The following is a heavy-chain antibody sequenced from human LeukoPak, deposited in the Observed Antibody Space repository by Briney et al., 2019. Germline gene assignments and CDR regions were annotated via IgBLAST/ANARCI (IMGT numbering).Heavy chain of an antibody. Sequence: PSETLSLTCTVSGGSISSYYWSWIRQPPGKGLEWIGYIYYSGSTNYNPSLKSRVTISVDTSKNQFSLKLSSVTAADTAVYYCARDGVYYDILTGYPTDAFDIWGQGTMVTVSS. D-gene: IGHD3-9*01. CDR1: GGSISSYY. V-gene: IGHV4-59*01. J-gene: IGHJ3*02. CDR3: ARDGVYYDILTGYPTDAFDI. CDR2: IYYSGST.